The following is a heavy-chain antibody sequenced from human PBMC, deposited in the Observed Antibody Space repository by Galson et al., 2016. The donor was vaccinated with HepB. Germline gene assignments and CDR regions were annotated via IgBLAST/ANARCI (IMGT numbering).Heavy chain of an antibody. V-gene: IGHV3-15*01. CDR1: GFTFTKAW. J-gene: IGHJ3*02. Sequence: SLRLSCAGSGFTFTKAWLHWVRQAPGKGLEWVGRIKGKDDAETIDYAAPVTGRFTISRDDSKSMLYLQMKSLKTDDTAVYYCSTFPDYYDGTGYWGNSDAFDIWGPGTVVTVSS. D-gene: IGHD3-22*01. CDR3: STFPDYYDGTGYWGNSDAFDI. CDR2: IKGKDDAETI.